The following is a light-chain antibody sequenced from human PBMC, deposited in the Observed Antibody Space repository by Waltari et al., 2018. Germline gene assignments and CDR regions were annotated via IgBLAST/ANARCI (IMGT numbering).Light chain of an antibody. V-gene: IGLV1-47*01. Sequence: QSVVTQPPSASGTPGQRVSISCAGSTSNIGGHLVYWFQQLPGTAPKLLIHRDGQRPSGVPERFSASKSGTSASLAISGLRAEDEADYYCATWDDRMRVWVFGGGTKLTVL. CDR1: TSNIGGHL. J-gene: IGLJ3*02. CDR2: RDG. CDR3: ATWDDRMRVWV.